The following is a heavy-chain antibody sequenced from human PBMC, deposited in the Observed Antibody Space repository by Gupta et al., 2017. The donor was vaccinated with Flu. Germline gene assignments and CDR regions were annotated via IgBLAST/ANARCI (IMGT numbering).Heavy chain of an antibody. Sequence: QVQLQQWDAGLLKPSETLSLTCAVSGGSFSGYYWSWIRPPPGKGLGWIEEINQSGSTNYNPYLKSRVTISVDTSKNQFSLKLSSVTAADTAVYYCARRPPKQLVRRGGYFDYWGQGTLVTVSS. J-gene: IGHJ4*02. CDR3: ARRPPKQLVRRGGYFDY. D-gene: IGHD6-6*01. V-gene: IGHV4-34*01. CDR2: INQSGST. CDR1: GGSFSGYY.